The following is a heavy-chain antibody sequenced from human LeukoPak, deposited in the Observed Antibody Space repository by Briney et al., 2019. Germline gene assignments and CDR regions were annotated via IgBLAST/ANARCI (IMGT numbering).Heavy chain of an antibody. CDR1: GGSISSGDYY. V-gene: IGHV4-30-4*08. CDR3: ARVLLWFGELLGNWYFDL. J-gene: IGHJ2*01. CDR2: IYYSGST. D-gene: IGHD3-10*01. Sequence: KPPQTLSLTCTVSGGSISSGDYYWSWIRQPPGKGLEWIGYIYYSGSTYYNPSLKSRVTISVDTSKNQFSLKLSSVTAADTAVYYCARVLLWFGELLGNWYFDLWGRGTLVTVSS.